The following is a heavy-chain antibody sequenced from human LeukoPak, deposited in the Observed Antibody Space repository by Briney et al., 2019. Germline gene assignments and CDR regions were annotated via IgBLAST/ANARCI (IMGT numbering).Heavy chain of an antibody. Sequence: PGGSLRLSCAASGFTFSDYYMSWIRQAPGKGLEWVAVISYDGSNKYYADSVKGRFTISRDNSKNTLYLQMNSLRAEDTAVYYCAKESRLHEYFQHWGQGTLVTVSS. CDR1: GFTFSDYY. J-gene: IGHJ1*01. CDR3: AKESRLHEYFQH. V-gene: IGHV3-30*18. D-gene: IGHD6-25*01. CDR2: ISYDGSNK.